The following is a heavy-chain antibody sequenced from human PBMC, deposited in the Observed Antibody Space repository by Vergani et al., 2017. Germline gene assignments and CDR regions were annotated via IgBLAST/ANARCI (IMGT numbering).Heavy chain of an antibody. CDR2: ISSSGGST. CDR3: TTNSRIVGGWYDAFDI. V-gene: IGHV3-21*03. D-gene: IGHD6-19*01. Sequence: VQLVESGGGLVKPGGSLRLSCAASGFTFSSYSMNWVRQAPGKGLEWVSSISSSGGSTYYADSVKGRFTISRDNSKNTLYLQMNSLKTEDTAVYYCTTNSRIVGGWYDAFDIWGQGTMVTVSS. CDR1: GFTFSSYS. J-gene: IGHJ3*02.